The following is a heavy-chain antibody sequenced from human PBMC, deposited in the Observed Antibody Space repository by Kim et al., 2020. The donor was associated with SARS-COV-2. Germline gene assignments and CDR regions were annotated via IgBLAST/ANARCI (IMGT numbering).Heavy chain of an antibody. CDR3: ADLGDYAIY. J-gene: IGHJ4*02. Sequence: GGSLRLSCEASGFTFRIYGMGWVRQAPGKGLECVASITGGGETTHYADSVKGRFTISRDNSKNTLYLQMNSLREEDTAIYYCADLGDYAIYCGKGSLVTV. V-gene: IGHV3-23*01. CDR1: GFTFRIYG. D-gene: IGHD4-17*01. CDR2: ITGGGETT.